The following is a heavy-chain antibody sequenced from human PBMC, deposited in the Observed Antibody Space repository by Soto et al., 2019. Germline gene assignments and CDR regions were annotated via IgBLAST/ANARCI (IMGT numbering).Heavy chain of an antibody. CDR3: MTTTRARPFSY. Sequence: EVQLVESGGDLVQPGGSLRLSCEASGFSFSSYWMTWVRQAPGKRLEYVAIIRQDGSEKKYVDAVMGRFTISRYNAKTSSYLQMNSLRDEDTAVDYCMTTTRARPFSYWGQGTLVTVAS. V-gene: IGHV3-7*03. CDR1: GFSFSSYW. CDR2: IRQDGSEK. J-gene: IGHJ4*02. D-gene: IGHD1-1*01.